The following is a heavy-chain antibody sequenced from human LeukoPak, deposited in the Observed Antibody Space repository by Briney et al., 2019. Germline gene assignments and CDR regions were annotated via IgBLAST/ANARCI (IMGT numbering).Heavy chain of an antibody. CDR2: IYSGGST. Sequence: GGSLRLSCAASGFTVSSNYMSWVRQAPGKGLEWVSVIYSGGSTYYADSVKGRFTISRDNSKNTLYLQMNSLRAEDTAVYYCAKDYDLVVVPAATPSDYWGQGTLVTVSS. CDR3: AKDYDLVVVPAATPSDY. J-gene: IGHJ4*02. CDR1: GFTVSSNY. D-gene: IGHD2-2*01. V-gene: IGHV3-53*01.